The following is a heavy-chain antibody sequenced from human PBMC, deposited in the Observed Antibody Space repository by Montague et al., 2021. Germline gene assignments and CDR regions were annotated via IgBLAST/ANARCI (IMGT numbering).Heavy chain of an antibody. CDR1: GFSFSVYG. J-gene: IGHJ4*02. V-gene: IGHV3-33*01. CDR3: ARDFRVGTYFDY. Sequence: SLRLSCAASGFSFSVYGMHWVRQAPGKGLEWVAAVRHDGNYEKYADSVRGRFIVSRDNSRTTLYLQLNSLRAEDTAVYYCARDFRVGTYFDYLGQGTLVTVSS. CDR2: VRHDGNYE. D-gene: IGHD1-26*01.